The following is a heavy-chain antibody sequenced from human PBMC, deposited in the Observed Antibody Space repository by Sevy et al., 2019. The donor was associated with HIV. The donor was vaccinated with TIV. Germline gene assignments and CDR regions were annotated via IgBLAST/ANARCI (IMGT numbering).Heavy chain of an antibody. V-gene: IGHV1-2*02. CDR1: GYTFTGYY. CDR3: ARPMWYSSSWYFFDY. Sequence: ASVKVSCKASGYTFTGYYMHWVRQAPGQGLEWMGWINPNSGGTNYAQKFQGRVTMTRDTSISKAYMELSRLRSDDTAVYYCARPMWYSSSWYFFDYWGQGTLVTVSS. CDR2: INPNSGGT. D-gene: IGHD6-13*01. J-gene: IGHJ4*02.